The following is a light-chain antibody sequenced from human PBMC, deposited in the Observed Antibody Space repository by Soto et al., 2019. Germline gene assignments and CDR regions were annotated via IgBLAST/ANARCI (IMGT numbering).Light chain of an antibody. CDR1: SSDVGGYNF. Sequence: QSALTQPASVSGSPGQSITISCTGSSSDVGGYNFVSWYQHHPGKAPKLILYEVTTRPSGVSSRFSGSKSGNTASLTISGLQAEDEADYYCSSYTTGSLVVFGGGTKLTVL. CDR2: EVT. V-gene: IGLV2-14*01. CDR3: SSYTTGSLVV. J-gene: IGLJ2*01.